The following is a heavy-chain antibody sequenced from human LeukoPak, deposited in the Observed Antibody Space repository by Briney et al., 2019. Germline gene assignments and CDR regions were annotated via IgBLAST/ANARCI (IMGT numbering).Heavy chain of an antibody. J-gene: IGHJ4*02. CDR1: GFTFSSYG. CDR2: ISYDGSNK. Sequence: QPGGSLRLSCAASGFTFSSYGMHWVRQAPGKGLEWVAVISYDGSNKYYADSVKGRFTISRDNSKNTLYLQMNSLRAEDTAVYYCAKEWDYWGQGTLVTVSS. CDR3: AKEWDY. V-gene: IGHV3-30*18.